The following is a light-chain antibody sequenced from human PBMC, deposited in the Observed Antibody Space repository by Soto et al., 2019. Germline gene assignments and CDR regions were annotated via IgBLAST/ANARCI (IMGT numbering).Light chain of an antibody. J-gene: IGKJ5*01. Sequence: EIVLTQSPATLSLSPGERATLSCRASQSVSSYLAWYQQKPGQAPRLLIYDASNRATGIPARFSDSGSGTDFTLPISSLEPEDFAVYYCQQRSNCITVRQRTRLEIK. V-gene: IGKV3-11*01. CDR1: QSVSSY. CDR3: QQRSNCIT. CDR2: DAS.